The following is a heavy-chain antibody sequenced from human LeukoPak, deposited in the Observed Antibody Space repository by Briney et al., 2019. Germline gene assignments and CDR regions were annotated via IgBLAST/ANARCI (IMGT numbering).Heavy chain of an antibody. CDR1: GDSMSSYY. CDR2: IYYSGST. CDR3: ARIGLISGYYGSELPYFDY. Sequence: PSETLSLTCTVSGDSMSSYYWSWIRQPPGKGLEWIGNIYYSGSTNYNPSLKSRVTISADTSKNHFSLKLSSVTAADTAVYFCARIGLISGYYGSELPYFDYWGQGTLVIVSS. J-gene: IGHJ4*02. D-gene: IGHD3-10*01. V-gene: IGHV4-59*01.